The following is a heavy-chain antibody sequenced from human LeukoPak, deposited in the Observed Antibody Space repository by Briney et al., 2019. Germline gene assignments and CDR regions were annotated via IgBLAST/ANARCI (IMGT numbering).Heavy chain of an antibody. CDR3: ARHGLSGSYTY. D-gene: IGHD1-26*01. CDR1: GDSIARYD. J-gene: IGHJ4*02. Sequence: SGALCLTCTYSGDSIARYDCSSMRQPPEKKLEGIGGVYTSRITNYNPSLKSRVAISIEASKNQFSLKLSSVNAADTDVYSCARHGLSGSYTYWGQGTLVTVSS. V-gene: IGHV4-4*09. CDR2: VYTSRIT.